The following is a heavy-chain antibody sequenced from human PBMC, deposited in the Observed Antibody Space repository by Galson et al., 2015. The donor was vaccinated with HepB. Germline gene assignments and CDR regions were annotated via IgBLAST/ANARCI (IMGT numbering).Heavy chain of an antibody. J-gene: IGHJ4*02. D-gene: IGHD3-16*01. CDR3: TGGDFDY. CDR2: IKSKTDGGTT. V-gene: IGHV3-15*01. Sequence: SLRLSCAASGFTFSNAWMTWVRQAPGKGLEWVGRIKSKTDGGTTNYGAPVKGRFTISRDDSKNTAYLQMNSLKSEDTAVYYCTGGDFDYWGQGTLVTVSS. CDR1: GFTFSNAW.